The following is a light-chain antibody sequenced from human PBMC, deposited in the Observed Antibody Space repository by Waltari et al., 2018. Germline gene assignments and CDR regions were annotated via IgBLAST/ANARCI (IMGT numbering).Light chain of an antibody. V-gene: IGKV3-15*01. J-gene: IGKJ5*01. CDR1: QSVTSN. CDR2: EAS. CDR3: QQYNRWPPIT. Sequence: EIVLTQSPATLSVSPGERATLSCRASQSVTSNLAWYQQKPGQAPRLHIYEASTRATGISARFSGSGSGTEFTLTISGLQSEDFAVYYCQQYNRWPPITFGQGTRLEIK.